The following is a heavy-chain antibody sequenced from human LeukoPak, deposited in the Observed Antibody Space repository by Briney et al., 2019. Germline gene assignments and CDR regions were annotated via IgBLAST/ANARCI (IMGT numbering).Heavy chain of an antibody. J-gene: IGHJ4*02. CDR1: GGSISSSSAY. CDR2: IYYSKNT. Sequence: SETPSLTCTVSGGSISSSSAYWGWIRQPPGKGLEWIGSIYYSKNTYYNPSLKSRVTISADTSKNQFSLRLDSVSAADTAVYYCARSYSFGELPAFDYWGQGTLVTVSS. V-gene: IGHV4-39*01. D-gene: IGHD3-10*01. CDR3: ARSYSFGELPAFDY.